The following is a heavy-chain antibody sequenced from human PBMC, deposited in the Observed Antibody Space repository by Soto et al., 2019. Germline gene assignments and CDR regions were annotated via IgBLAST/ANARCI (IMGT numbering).Heavy chain of an antibody. CDR1: GGTFSSYA. V-gene: IGHV1-69*13. Sequence: SVKVSCKACGGTFSSYAISWLRQAPGQGLEWMGGIIPIFGTANYAQKFQGRVTITADESTSTAYMELSSLRSEDTAVYYCARVNWNYDLGYYYGMDVWGQGTTVTVS. D-gene: IGHD1-7*01. CDR3: ARVNWNYDLGYYYGMDV. J-gene: IGHJ6*02. CDR2: IIPIFGTA.